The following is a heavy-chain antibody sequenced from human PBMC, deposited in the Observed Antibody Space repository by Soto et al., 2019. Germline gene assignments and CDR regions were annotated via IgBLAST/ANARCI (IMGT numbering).Heavy chain of an antibody. CDR1: RFTFRTYA. Sequence: PGGSLRLSCTASRFTFRTYAMSWFRQAPGKGLEWVSGISGSGESTYYADSVMGRFSISRDNSKNTLYLQMNSLRAEDTAIYYCAAQRHYDFWTATLKGWFDPWGQGSLVTVSS. V-gene: IGHV3-23*01. CDR3: AAQRHYDFWTATLKGWFDP. CDR2: ISGSGEST. J-gene: IGHJ5*02. D-gene: IGHD3-3*01.